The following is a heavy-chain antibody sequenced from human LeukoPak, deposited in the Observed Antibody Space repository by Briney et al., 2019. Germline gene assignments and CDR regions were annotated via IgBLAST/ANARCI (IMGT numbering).Heavy chain of an antibody. J-gene: IGHJ4*02. Sequence: GGSLRLSCAASGFTFSSYSMNWVRQAPGKGLGWVSSISSSSSYIYYADSVKGRFTITRDNAKNSLYLQMNSLRAEDTAVYYCARGQGIAAAGKYVWGQGTLVTVSS. D-gene: IGHD6-13*01. V-gene: IGHV3-21*01. CDR3: ARGQGIAAAGKYV. CDR1: GFTFSSYS. CDR2: ISSSSSYI.